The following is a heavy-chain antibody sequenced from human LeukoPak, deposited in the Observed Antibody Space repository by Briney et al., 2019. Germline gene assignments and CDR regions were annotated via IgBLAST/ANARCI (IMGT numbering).Heavy chain of an antibody. CDR3: ARDMDYYDSSGYSSSY. CDR1: GFTFSSYT. Sequence: PGGSLRLSCAASGFTFSSYTMNWVRQAPGEGLEWVSSISSSSSYMYYADSVKGRFTISRDNAKNSLYLQMNSLRAEDTAVYYCARDMDYYDSSGYSSSYWGQGTLVTVSS. D-gene: IGHD3-22*01. V-gene: IGHV3-21*01. J-gene: IGHJ4*02. CDR2: ISSSSSYM.